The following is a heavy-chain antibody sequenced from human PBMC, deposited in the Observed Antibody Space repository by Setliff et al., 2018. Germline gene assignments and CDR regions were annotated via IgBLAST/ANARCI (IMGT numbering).Heavy chain of an antibody. CDR1: GDSISTSNW. J-gene: IGHJ6*02. CDR2: INYGGST. Sequence: SETLSLTCAVSGDSISTSNWGNWVSQPPGKGLEWIGEINYGGSTKYNPFLKSRVTISVDKSKNQFSLKLSSVTAADTAVYYCTRSSCRRSYLDVWGQGTTVTVSS. D-gene: IGHD1-26*01. CDR3: TRSSCRRSYLDV. V-gene: IGHV4-4*02.